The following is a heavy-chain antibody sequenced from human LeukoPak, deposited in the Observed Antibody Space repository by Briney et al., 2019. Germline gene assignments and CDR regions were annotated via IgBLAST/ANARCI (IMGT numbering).Heavy chain of an antibody. D-gene: IGHD1-26*01. CDR3: AKLPDSGSYYYFDY. CDR2: ISSSVGST. J-gene: IGHJ4*02. V-gene: IGHV3-23*01. Sequence: GGSLRLSCAASGFTFSSYAMGWVRQAPGKGLEWVSDISSSVGSTYYADSVKGRFTISRDNSKNTLYLQMNNLRAEDTAVYYCAKLPDSGSYYYFDYWGQGTLVTVSS. CDR1: GFTFSSYA.